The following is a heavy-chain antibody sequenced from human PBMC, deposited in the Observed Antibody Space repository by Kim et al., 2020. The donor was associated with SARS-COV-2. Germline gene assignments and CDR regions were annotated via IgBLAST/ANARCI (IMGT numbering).Heavy chain of an antibody. V-gene: IGHV4-34*01. CDR3: ARGFGYCSSTSCYIDY. CDR1: GGSFSGYY. D-gene: IGHD2-2*03. CDR2: INHSGST. J-gene: IGHJ4*02. Sequence: SETLSLTCAVYGGSFSGYYWSWIRQPPGKGLEWIGEINHSGSTNYNPSLKSRVTISVDTSKNQFSLKLSSVTAADTAVYYCARGFGYCSSTSCYIDYWGQGTLVTVSS.